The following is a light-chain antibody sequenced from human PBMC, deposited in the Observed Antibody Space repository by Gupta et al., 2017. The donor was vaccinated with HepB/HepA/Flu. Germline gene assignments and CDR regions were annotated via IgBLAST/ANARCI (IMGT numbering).Light chain of an antibody. CDR3: RQPDSFPRI. J-gene: IGKJ2*02. CDR1: QDISRW. Sequence: DIQMTQSPSSVSASVGDRVTITCRASQDISRWLAWYQQKPGEAPRLLIYSASTLQSGVPSRFSGSGFGTAFTLTISSLQPEDSATYYCRQPDSFPRIFGQGTKLEIK. CDR2: SAS. V-gene: IGKV1-12*01.